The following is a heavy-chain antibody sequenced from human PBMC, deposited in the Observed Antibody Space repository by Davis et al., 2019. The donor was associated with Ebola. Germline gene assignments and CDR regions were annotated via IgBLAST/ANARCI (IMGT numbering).Heavy chain of an antibody. Sequence: GGSLRLSCAASGFTFSDYYMSWIRQAPGKGLEWVSYISSSGSTIYYADSVKGRFTISRDNSKNTLYLQMNSLRAEDTAVYYCAKVGPYSGILSLDYWGQGTLVTVSS. CDR2: ISSSGSTI. CDR1: GFTFSDYY. J-gene: IGHJ4*02. CDR3: AKVGPYSGILSLDY. D-gene: IGHD1-26*01. V-gene: IGHV3-11*01.